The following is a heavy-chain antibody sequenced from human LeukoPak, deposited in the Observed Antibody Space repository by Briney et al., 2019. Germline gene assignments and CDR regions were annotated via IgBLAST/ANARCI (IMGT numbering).Heavy chain of an antibody. CDR3: ATDGNWNYSFPVGFDP. Sequence: ASVKVSCKVSGYTLTELSMHWVRQAPGKGLEWMGGFDPEDGETIYAQKFQGRVTVTEDTSTDTAYMELSSLRSEDTAVYYCATDGNWNYSFPVGFDPWGQGTLVTVSS. D-gene: IGHD1-7*01. V-gene: IGHV1-24*01. CDR2: FDPEDGET. J-gene: IGHJ5*02. CDR1: GYTLTELS.